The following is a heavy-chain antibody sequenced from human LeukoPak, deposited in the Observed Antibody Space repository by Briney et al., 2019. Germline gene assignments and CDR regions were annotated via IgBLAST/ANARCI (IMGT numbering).Heavy chain of an antibody. CDR2: ISSSGSTI. Sequence: PGGSLRLSCAASGFTFSSYEMNWVRQAPGRGLEWVSYISSSGSTIYYADSVKGRFTISRDNAKNSLYLQMNSLRAEDTAVYYCATSSYRYSGSYGGGDYWGQGTLVTVSS. J-gene: IGHJ4*02. V-gene: IGHV3-48*03. CDR1: GFTFSSYE. D-gene: IGHD1-26*01. CDR3: ATSSYRYSGSYGGGDY.